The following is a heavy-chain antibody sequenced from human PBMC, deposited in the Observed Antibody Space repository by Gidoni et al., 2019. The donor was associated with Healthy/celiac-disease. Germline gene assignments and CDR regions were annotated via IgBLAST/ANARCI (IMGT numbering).Heavy chain of an antibody. CDR2: ISGSGGST. V-gene: IGHV3-23*01. D-gene: IGHD4-17*01. CDR3: AKVRDYGDFWTAFDY. J-gene: IGHJ4*02. Sequence: EVQLLESGGGLVQPGGSLRLSCAASGFTFSSYDMSWVRQAPGKGLEWVSAISGSGGSTYYADSVKGRFTISRDNSKNTLYLQMNSLRAEDTAVYYCAKVRDYGDFWTAFDYWGQGTLVTVSS. CDR1: GFTFSSYD.